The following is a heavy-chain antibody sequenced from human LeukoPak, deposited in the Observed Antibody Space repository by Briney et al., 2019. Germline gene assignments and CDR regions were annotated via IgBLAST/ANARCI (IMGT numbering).Heavy chain of an antibody. Sequence: GESLKISCKGSGYSFTTYWIAWVRQMPGRGLEWMGIISPDDSEIRYSPSFRGQVTISADKSTSTAYLQWSRLRASDTAIYYCARHEGSGSYYSYWGQGTLVTVSS. J-gene: IGHJ4*02. CDR2: ISPDDSEI. CDR1: GYSFTTYW. V-gene: IGHV5-51*01. D-gene: IGHD1-26*01. CDR3: ARHEGSGSYYSY.